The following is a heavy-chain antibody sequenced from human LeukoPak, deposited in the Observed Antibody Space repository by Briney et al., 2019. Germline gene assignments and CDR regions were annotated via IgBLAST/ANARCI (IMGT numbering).Heavy chain of an antibody. J-gene: IGHJ4*02. D-gene: IGHD3-3*01. V-gene: IGHV3-23*01. CDR2: ISGSSGST. Sequence: GGSLRLSCAASGFTFSNYAMSWVRQAPGKGLEWVSAISGSSGSTYYADSVKGRFTISRDNSKTTLYLQMNSLRAEDTAVYYCAKVSDFWSAYYTDYLDYWGQGTLVTVSS. CDR1: GFTFSNYA. CDR3: AKVSDFWSAYYTDYLDY.